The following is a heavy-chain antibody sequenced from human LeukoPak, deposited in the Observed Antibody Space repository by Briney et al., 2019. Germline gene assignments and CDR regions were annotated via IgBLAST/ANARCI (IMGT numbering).Heavy chain of an antibody. CDR1: GLTFSSYW. CDR2: IKQDGSEK. Sequence: GGSLRLSCAASGLTFSSYWMSWVRQAPGKGLEWVANIKQDGSEKYYVDSVKGRFTVSRDNAYNSLYLQMNSLRAEDTAVYYCTRDLFEDRVAAAGFDYWGQGTLVTVSS. CDR3: TRDLFEDRVAAAGFDY. D-gene: IGHD6-13*01. J-gene: IGHJ4*02. V-gene: IGHV3-7*01.